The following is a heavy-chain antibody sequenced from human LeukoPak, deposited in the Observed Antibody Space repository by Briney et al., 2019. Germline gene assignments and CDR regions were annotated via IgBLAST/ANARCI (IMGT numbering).Heavy chain of an antibody. CDR1: GFTFDDYA. Sequence: PGRSLRLSCAASGFTFDDYAMHWVRQAPGKGLEWVSGISWNSGSIGYADSVKGRFTISRDSAKNSLYLQMNSLRAEDTALYYCAKDNGSGSYYILYYFDYWGQGTLVTVSS. CDR2: ISWNSGSI. CDR3: AKDNGSGSYYILYYFDY. J-gene: IGHJ4*02. V-gene: IGHV3-9*01. D-gene: IGHD3-10*01.